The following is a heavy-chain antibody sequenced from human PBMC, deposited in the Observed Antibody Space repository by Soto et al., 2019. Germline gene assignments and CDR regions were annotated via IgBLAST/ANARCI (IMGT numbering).Heavy chain of an antibody. CDR2: IYYGGST. CDR1: GDSISTDY. D-gene: IGHD7-27*01. V-gene: IGHV4-59*01. CDR3: AKNWNWGSLVH. Sequence: QVHLQESGPGLVKPSETLSLTCTVSGDSISTDYWSCIRQSPGKGLEWIGFIYYGGSTNYNPSLKSRVTISVDTPKNLFSLKLSSVTAADTAVYYCAKNWNWGSLVHWGQGTLVTVSS. J-gene: IGHJ4*02.